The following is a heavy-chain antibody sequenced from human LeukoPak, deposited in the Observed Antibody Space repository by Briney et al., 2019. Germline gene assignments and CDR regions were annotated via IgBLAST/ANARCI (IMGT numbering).Heavy chain of an antibody. V-gene: IGHV3-11*05. J-gene: IGHJ4*02. CDR3: AIARRYEGSYVTPHYFDY. CDR2: ISGGSRNT. D-gene: IGHD3-16*01. Sequence: PGGSLRLSCAASGFTFSDYYMTWIRQAPGKGLEWVSYISGGSRNTNYADSVKGRFTISRGNAKNSLSLQMNSLRAEDTAVYYCAIARRYEGSYVTPHYFDYWGQGTLVTVSS. CDR1: GFTFSDYY.